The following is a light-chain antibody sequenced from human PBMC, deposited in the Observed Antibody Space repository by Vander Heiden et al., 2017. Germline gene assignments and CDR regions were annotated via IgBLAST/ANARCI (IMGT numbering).Light chain of an antibody. CDR2: DAS. CDR1: QGISHY. Sequence: DIQLTQSPSSLSASVGDRVTITCRTSQGISHYLAWYQQKPGKVPNLLIYDASTLKSGVPSRFSGSGSGTEFTLTISSLQPEDAATYYCQKYNNAPQSFGQGTRLDIE. CDR3: QKYNNAPQS. V-gene: IGKV1-27*01. J-gene: IGKJ5*01.